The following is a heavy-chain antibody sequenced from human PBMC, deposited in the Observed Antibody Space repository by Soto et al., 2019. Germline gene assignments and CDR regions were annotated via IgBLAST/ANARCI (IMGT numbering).Heavy chain of an antibody. CDR1: GGSMSSGDYY. CDR2: IYYSGST. CDR3: ARGRVRWYNIA. Sequence: PSETLSLTCSVSGGSMSSGDYYWSWIRQPPGKGLEWIRYIYYSGSTYYNPSLKSRLTISVDTSKNQFSLKLTSMTAADTAVYYCARGRVRWYNIAWGQGTMVTVSS. J-gene: IGHJ3*01. D-gene: IGHD1-1*01. V-gene: IGHV4-30-4*01.